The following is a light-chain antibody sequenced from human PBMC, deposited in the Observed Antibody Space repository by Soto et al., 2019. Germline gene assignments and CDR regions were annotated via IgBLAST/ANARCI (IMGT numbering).Light chain of an antibody. CDR2: DDT. CDR1: NIGSKF. Sequence: ELTQPPSVSVAPGQTARITCGGNNIGSKFVHWYQQRPGQAPVLVVHDDTDRPSGIPERFSGSNSDNTATLTISRVEAGDEADYYCQVWDDSSSDHVIFGGGTKLTVL. J-gene: IGLJ2*01. CDR3: QVWDDSSSDHVI. V-gene: IGLV3-21*02.